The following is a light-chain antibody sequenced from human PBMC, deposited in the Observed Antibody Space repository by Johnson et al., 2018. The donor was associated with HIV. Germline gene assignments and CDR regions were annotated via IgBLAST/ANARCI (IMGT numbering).Light chain of an antibody. CDR3: GTWDNSLGAARV. J-gene: IGLJ1*01. CDR2: DNN. V-gene: IGLV1-51*01. CDR1: SSNIGKNY. Sequence: QSVLTQPPSVSAAPGQKVTISCSGSSSNIGKNYVSWYQQLPGTAPKLLIYDNNKRPSGIPDRFSGSKSGTSATLGITGLQTGDEADYYCGTWDNSLGAARVFGPGTKVT.